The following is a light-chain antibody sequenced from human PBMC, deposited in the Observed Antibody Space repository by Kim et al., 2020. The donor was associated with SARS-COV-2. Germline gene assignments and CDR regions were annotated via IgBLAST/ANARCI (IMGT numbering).Light chain of an antibody. CDR2: QDN. CDR1: KLGDKY. CDR3: QAWDSSTGV. Sequence: SYELTQPPSVSVSPGQTASITCSGDKLGDKYACWYQQKPGQSPVLVIYQDNKRPSGIPERSSGSNSGNTATLTISGTQAMDEADYYCQAWDSSTGVFGTGTKVTVL. V-gene: IGLV3-1*01. J-gene: IGLJ1*01.